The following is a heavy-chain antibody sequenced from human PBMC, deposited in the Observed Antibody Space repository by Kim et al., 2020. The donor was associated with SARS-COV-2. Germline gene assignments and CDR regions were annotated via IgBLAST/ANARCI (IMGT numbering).Heavy chain of an antibody. J-gene: IGHJ4*02. D-gene: IGHD1-26*01. CDR3: ARAPSIVGATSFDY. V-gene: IGHV1-2*04. Sequence: AQKFQGLVTMTRDTSISTAYMEMSRLRSDDTAVYYCARAPSIVGATSFDYWGQGTLVTVSS.